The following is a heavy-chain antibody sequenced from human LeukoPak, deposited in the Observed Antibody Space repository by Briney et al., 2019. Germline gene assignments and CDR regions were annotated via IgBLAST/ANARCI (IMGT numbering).Heavy chain of an antibody. Sequence: GGSLRLSCTAYGFTFGDYAMSWVRQAPGKGLEWVGFIRSKAYGCTTEYAASVKGRFTISRDDSKSIAYLQMNSLKTEDTAVYYCTRDEELYYDFWSGYYGAPVDYFDYWGQGTLVTVSS. V-gene: IGHV3-49*04. CDR2: IRSKAYGCTT. CDR3: TRDEELYYDFWSGYYGAPVDYFDY. CDR1: GFTFGDYA. D-gene: IGHD3-3*01. J-gene: IGHJ4*02.